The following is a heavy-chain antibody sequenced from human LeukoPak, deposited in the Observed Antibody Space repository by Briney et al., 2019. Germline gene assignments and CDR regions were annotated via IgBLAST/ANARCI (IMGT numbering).Heavy chain of an antibody. CDR3: ATDDPGIAALDAFDI. CDR1: GYTLTELS. V-gene: IGHV1-24*01. D-gene: IGHD6-13*01. Sequence: ASVKVSCKVSGYTLTELSMHWVRQAPGKGLEWMGGFDPEDGETIYAQKFQGRVTMTEDTSTDTAYMELSSLRSEDTAVYYCATDDPGIAALDAFDIWGQGTMVTVSS. CDR2: FDPEDGET. J-gene: IGHJ3*02.